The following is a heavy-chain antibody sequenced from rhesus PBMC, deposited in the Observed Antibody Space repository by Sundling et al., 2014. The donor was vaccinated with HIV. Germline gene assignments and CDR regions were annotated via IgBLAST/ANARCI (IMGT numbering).Heavy chain of an antibody. CDR1: GGSISDTYR. D-gene: IGHD2-15*01. V-gene: IGHV4S10*01. J-gene: IGHJ4*01. CDR2: IYGGSGNT. Sequence: QVQLQESGPGVVKPSETLSLTCAVSGGSISDTYRWSWIRQPPGKGLEWIGYIYGGSGNTNYNPSLKSRVSISKDTSQNQFFLNLSSVTAADTAVYYCARQAYCISSHCNVHFDYWGQGVLVTVSS. CDR3: ARQAYCISSHCNVHFDY.